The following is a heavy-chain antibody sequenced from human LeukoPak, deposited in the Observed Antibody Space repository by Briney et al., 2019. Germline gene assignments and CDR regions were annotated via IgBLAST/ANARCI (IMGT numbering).Heavy chain of an antibody. CDR2: IYYTGST. CDR1: GGSIDLYY. J-gene: IGHJ4*02. D-gene: IGHD2-2*01. Sequence: SETLSLTCSVSGGSIDLYYWSWIRQPPGKGLEWIGYIYYTGSTNYNPSVKSRVTISVDTSKNQFSLKLSSVTAADTAVYYCARYPMTYCSSSSCTDYWGQGTLVTVSS. V-gene: IGHV4-59*08. CDR3: ARYPMTYCSSSSCTDY.